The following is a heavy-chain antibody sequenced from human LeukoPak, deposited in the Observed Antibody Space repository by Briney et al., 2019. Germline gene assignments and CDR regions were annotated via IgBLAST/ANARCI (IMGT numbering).Heavy chain of an antibody. CDR1: GFTFSSYC. CDR3: AKRGEGGSYSHY. Sequence: GGSLRLSCAASGFTFSSYCMNWVRQAPGKGLEWVSSISSSSSYIYYADSVKGRFTISRDNAKNSLYLQMNSLRAEDTAVYYCAKRGEGGSYSHYWGQGTLVTVSS. V-gene: IGHV3-21*01. D-gene: IGHD1-26*01. J-gene: IGHJ4*02. CDR2: ISSSSSYI.